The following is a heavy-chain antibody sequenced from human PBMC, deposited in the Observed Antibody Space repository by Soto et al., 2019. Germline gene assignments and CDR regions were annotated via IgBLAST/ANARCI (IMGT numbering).Heavy chain of an antibody. CDR2: IIPIFGTA. J-gene: IGHJ3*02. Sequence: QVQLVQSGAEVKKPGSSVKVSCKASGGTFSSYAISWVRQAPGQGLEWMGGIIPIFGTANYAQKFQGRVTITADESTSTAYMELSSLRSEDTAVYYCARGTSIAARGRDPQDAFDIWGQGTMVTVSS. V-gene: IGHV1-69*01. CDR3: ARGTSIAARGRDPQDAFDI. CDR1: GGTFSSYA. D-gene: IGHD6-6*01.